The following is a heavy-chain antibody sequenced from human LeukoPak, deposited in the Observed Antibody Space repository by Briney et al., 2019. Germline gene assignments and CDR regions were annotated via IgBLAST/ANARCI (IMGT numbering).Heavy chain of an antibody. D-gene: IGHD3-16*01. Sequence: GGSLRLSCASSGFTFSSYAMHWVRQAPGKGLEYVSAISSNGGSTYYANSVKGRFTISRDNSKNTLYLQMGSLRAEDMAVYYCARSSSRGGYFDYWGQGTLVTVSS. CDR3: ARSSSRGGYFDY. CDR2: ISSNGGST. J-gene: IGHJ4*02. CDR1: GFTFSSYA. V-gene: IGHV3-64*01.